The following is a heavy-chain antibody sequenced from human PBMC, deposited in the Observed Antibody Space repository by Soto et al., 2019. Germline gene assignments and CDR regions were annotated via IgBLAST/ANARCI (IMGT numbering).Heavy chain of an antibody. Sequence: EVQLVESGGGLVQPGGSLKLSCAASGFTFSASAMHWVRQASGKGLEWVGHIRGKAHSHATVYAASVKGRFTISRDDSKNTAYLQMNSLKTEDTAVYYCTRQAVAGYYYVMDVWGQGTTVTVSS. J-gene: IGHJ6*02. V-gene: IGHV3-73*01. CDR3: TRQAVAGYYYVMDV. CDR1: GFTFSASA. CDR2: IRGKAHSHAT. D-gene: IGHD6-19*01.